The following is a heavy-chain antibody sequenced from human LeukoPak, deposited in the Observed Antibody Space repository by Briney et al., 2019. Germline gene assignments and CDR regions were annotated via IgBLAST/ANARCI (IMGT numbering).Heavy chain of an antibody. CDR3: ARVLWFGEHPLTD. D-gene: IGHD3-10*01. V-gene: IGHV4-59*01. CDR2: IYYSGST. J-gene: IGHJ4*02. CDR1: GGSISSYY. Sequence: TSETLSLTCTVSGGSISSYYWSWIRQPPGKGLEWIGYIYYSGSTNYNPSLKSRVTISVDTSKNQFSLKLSSVTAADTAVYYCARVLWFGEHPLTDWGQGTLVTVSS.